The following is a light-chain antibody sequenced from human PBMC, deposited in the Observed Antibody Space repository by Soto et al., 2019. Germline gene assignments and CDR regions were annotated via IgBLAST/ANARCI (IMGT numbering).Light chain of an antibody. CDR3: CSYAVTFYV. V-gene: IGLV2-23*02. Sequence: QSALTQPASVSGSPGQSITISCTGTSGDIGSYNRVSWYQQHPGKAPKLIIYEVTDRPSGVSNRFSGSKSGNTASLTISGLQAEDEADYYCCSYAVTFYVFGTGTKVTVL. J-gene: IGLJ1*01. CDR1: SGDIGSYNR. CDR2: EVT.